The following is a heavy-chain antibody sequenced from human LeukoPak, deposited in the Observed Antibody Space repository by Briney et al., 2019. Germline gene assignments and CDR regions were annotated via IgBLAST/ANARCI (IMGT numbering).Heavy chain of an antibody. CDR2: IYYSGST. V-gene: IGHV4-59*01. CDR1: GGSISSYY. CDR3: ARSHSVWTSFDY. Sequence: PSETLSLTCTVSGGSISSYYWSWIRQPPGKGLEWIGYIYYSGSTNYNPSLKSRVTITVDTSKNQFSLKLSSVTAADTAVYYCARSHSVWTSFDYWGQGTLVTVSS. J-gene: IGHJ4*02. D-gene: IGHD3/OR15-3a*01.